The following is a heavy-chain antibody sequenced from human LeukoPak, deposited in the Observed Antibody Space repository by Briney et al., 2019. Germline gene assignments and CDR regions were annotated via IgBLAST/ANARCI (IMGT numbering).Heavy chain of an antibody. D-gene: IGHD3-3*01. CDR1: GFTFSSYS. CDR3: ARGPPYYDFWSGSPWFDP. V-gene: IGHV3-48*01. J-gene: IGHJ5*02. CDR2: ISSSSSTI. Sequence: GSLRLSCAASGFTFSSYSMNWVRQAPGKGLEWVSYISSSSSTIYYADSVKGRFTISRDNAKNSLYLQMNSLRAEDTAVYYCARGPPYYDFWSGSPWFDPWGQGTLVTVSS.